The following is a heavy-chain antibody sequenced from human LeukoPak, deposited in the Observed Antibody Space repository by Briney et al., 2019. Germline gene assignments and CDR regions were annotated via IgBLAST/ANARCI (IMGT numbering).Heavy chain of an antibody. D-gene: IGHD3-10*01. CDR2: IYCSGST. Sequence: SSETLSLTCTVSGGSISSYYWSWIRQPPGKGLEWIGYIYCSGSTNYNPSLKSRVTISVDTSKNQFSLKLSSVTAADTAVYYCARQLLWFGELSWFDPWGQGTLVTVSS. CDR3: ARQLLWFGELSWFDP. V-gene: IGHV4-59*08. CDR1: GGSISSYY. J-gene: IGHJ5*02.